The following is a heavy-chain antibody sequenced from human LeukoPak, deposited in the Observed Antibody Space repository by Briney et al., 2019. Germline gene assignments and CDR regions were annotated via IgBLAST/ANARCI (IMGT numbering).Heavy chain of an antibody. CDR2: LNSDGSST. J-gene: IGHJ4*02. V-gene: IGHV3-74*01. D-gene: IGHD5-12*01. Sequence: GGSLRLSCAASGFTFSSYAMSWVRQAPGKRLVWVARLNSDGSSTTYADSVKGRFTISRDNAKNTLYLQMSSLRAEDTAVYYCARDQGYKPDYWGQGTLVTVSS. CDR1: GFTFSSYA. CDR3: ARDQGYKPDY.